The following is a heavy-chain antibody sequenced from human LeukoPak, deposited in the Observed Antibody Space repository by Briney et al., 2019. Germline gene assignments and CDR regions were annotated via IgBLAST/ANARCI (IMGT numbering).Heavy chain of an antibody. D-gene: IGHD3-16*01. Sequence: GESLKISCKGAGYTFTNYWIGWVRQMPGKGLEWMGIMHPGDSNTRYSPSFQGQVTISVDKSISTAYLQWSSLKASDTAMYYCVRQEGNAGWGYYGVDVWGQGTTVTVSS. CDR1: GYTFTNYW. CDR3: VRQEGNAGWGYYGVDV. CDR2: MHPGDSNT. V-gene: IGHV5-51*01. J-gene: IGHJ6*02.